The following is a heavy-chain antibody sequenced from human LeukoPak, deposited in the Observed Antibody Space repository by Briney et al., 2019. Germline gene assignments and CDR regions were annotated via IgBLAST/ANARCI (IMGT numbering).Heavy chain of an antibody. J-gene: IGHJ4*02. CDR2: INHSGST. Sequence: SETLSLTCAVYGGSFSGYYWSLIRQPPGKGLEWIGEINHSGSTNYNPSLKSRVTISVDTSKNQFSLKLSSVTAADTAVYYCARGDSSGYPYWGQGTLVTVSS. CDR3: ARGDSSGYPY. D-gene: IGHD3-22*01. CDR1: GGSFSGYY. V-gene: IGHV4-34*01.